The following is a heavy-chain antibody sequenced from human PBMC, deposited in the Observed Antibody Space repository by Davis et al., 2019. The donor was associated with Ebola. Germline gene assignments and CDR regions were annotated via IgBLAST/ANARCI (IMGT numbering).Heavy chain of an antibody. CDR3: ATGDRGWYYFDY. D-gene: IGHD6-19*01. V-gene: IGHV4-59*01. CDR2: VYNDGST. J-gene: IGHJ4*02. Sequence: SETLSLTCTVSGGSISIYFWSWIRQSPGKGLEWIGYVYNDGSTGYNPSLRSRVTISADTSRRQFSLKLNSVTAGDTAVYYCATGDRGWYYFDYWGQGTLVTVSS. CDR1: GGSISIYF.